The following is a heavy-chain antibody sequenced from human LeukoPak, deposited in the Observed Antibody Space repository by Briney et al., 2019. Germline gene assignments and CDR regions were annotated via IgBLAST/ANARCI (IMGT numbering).Heavy chain of an antibody. CDR3: ARDPGLGYRSGWYQDYFNY. CDR2: ISYDGTNK. Sequence: GGSLRLSRAASGFIFSNYALHWVRQVPGVGLEWVAVISYDGTNKYYADSVKGRFTISRGNSKNTLYLQMNSLTGDDTAVFYCARDPGLGYRSGWYQDYFNYWGQGTLVTVSS. J-gene: IGHJ4*02. D-gene: IGHD6-19*01. V-gene: IGHV3-30-3*01. CDR1: GFIFSNYA.